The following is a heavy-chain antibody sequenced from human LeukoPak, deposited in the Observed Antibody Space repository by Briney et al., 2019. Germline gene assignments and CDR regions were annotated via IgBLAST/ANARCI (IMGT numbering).Heavy chain of an antibody. J-gene: IGHJ4*02. CDR1: GFTFSSYA. Sequence: GGSLRLSCAASGFTFSSYAMHWVRQAPGKGLEWVSAISGSGGSTYYADSVKGRFTISRDSSKNTLYLQMNSLRAEDTAVYYCAREPFGYSYGYTENYFDYWGQGTLVTVSS. V-gene: IGHV3-23*01. CDR2: ISGSGGST. D-gene: IGHD5-18*01. CDR3: AREPFGYSYGYTENYFDY.